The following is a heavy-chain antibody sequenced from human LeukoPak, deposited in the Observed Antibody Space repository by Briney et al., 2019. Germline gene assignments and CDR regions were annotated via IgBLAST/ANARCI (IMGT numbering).Heavy chain of an antibody. D-gene: IGHD2-15*01. J-gene: IGHJ5*02. CDR1: GFTFSSYG. V-gene: IGHV3-33*01. Sequence: PGRSLRLSCAASGFTFSSYGMHWVRQAPGKGLEWVAVIWYDGSNKYYADSVKGRFTISRDNSKSTLYLQMNSLRAEDTAVYYCARDRYCSGGSCGWFDPWGQGTLVTVSS. CDR2: IWYDGSNK. CDR3: ARDRYCSGGSCGWFDP.